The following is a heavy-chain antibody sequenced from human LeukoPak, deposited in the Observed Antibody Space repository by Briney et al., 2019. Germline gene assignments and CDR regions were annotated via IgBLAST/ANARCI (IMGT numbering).Heavy chain of an antibody. Sequence: SETLSLTCAVYGGSFSGYYWSWIRQPPGKGLEWIGYIYYSGSTYYNPSLKSRVTISVDTSKNQFSLKLSSVTAADTAVYYCARALGAFDYWGQGTLVTVSS. D-gene: IGHD1-26*01. CDR1: GGSFSGYY. CDR2: IYYSGST. V-gene: IGHV4-34*09. CDR3: ARALGAFDY. J-gene: IGHJ4*02.